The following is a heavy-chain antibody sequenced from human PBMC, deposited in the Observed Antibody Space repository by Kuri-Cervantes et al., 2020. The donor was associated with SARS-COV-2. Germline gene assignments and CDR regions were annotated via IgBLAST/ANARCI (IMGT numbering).Heavy chain of an antibody. V-gene: IGHV3-23*01. CDR1: GFDFKIYA. D-gene: IGHD1-1*01. CDR3: AKDGYNWGDYLDH. J-gene: IGHJ4*02. Sequence: GESLKISCTASGFDFKIYAMSWVRQAPGKGLEWVSSIYGSGERTYYADSVKGRFTVSRDNLRNTLYLEMNSLRAEDTALYFCAKDGYNWGDYLDHWGQGTLVTVSS. CDR2: IYGSGERT.